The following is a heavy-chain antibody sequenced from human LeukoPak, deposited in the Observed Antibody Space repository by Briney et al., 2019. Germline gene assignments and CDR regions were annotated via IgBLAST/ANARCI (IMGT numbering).Heavy chain of an antibody. CDR3: AKGPWLAYPYYFDY. Sequence: GGSLRLSCAASGFTFDDYGMSWVRQAPGKGLEWVSGINWNGRSTGYADSVKGRFTISRDNAKNSLYLQMNSLRAEDTAVYYCAKGPWLAYPYYFDYWGQGTLVTVSS. CDR2: INWNGRST. V-gene: IGHV3-20*04. D-gene: IGHD6-19*01. CDR1: GFTFDDYG. J-gene: IGHJ4*02.